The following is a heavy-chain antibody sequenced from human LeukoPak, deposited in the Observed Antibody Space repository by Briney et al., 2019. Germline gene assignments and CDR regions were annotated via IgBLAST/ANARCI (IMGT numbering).Heavy chain of an antibody. CDR1: GYTFTSYD. CDR2: MNPNSGNT. D-gene: IGHD6-19*01. Sequence: ASVKVSCKASGYTFTSYDINWVRQATGQGLEWMGWMNPNSGNTGYAQKFQGRVTMTRNTSISTAYMELSSLRSEDTAVYYCARDSVTVAGRDYWGQGTLVTVSS. V-gene: IGHV1-8*01. J-gene: IGHJ4*02. CDR3: ARDSVTVAGRDY.